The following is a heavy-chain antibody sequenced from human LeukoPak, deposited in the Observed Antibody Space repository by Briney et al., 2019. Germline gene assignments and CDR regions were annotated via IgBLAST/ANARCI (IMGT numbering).Heavy chain of an antibody. Sequence: GGSLRLSCAASGFAFSTYWMSWIRQAPGKGLEWVANIKQDGSEKYYVDSVKGRYTISRDNAKNSLYLQMNSLRAEDTAVYYCVRDFSAGTVDYWGQGTLVTVSS. V-gene: IGHV3-7*04. J-gene: IGHJ4*02. D-gene: IGHD6-13*01. CDR1: GFAFSTYW. CDR3: VRDFSAGTVDY. CDR2: IKQDGSEK.